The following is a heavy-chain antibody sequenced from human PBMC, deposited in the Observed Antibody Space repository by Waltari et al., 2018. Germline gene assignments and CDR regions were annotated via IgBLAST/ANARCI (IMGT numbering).Heavy chain of an antibody. CDR1: GGSISSYY. J-gene: IGHJ5*02. D-gene: IGHD3-22*01. CDR3: ARGYYYDSSGYPRFGP. CDR2: IYYRGST. V-gene: IGHV4-59*01. Sequence: QVQLQESGPGLVKPSETLSLTCTVSGGSISSYYWSWIRQPPGKGLEWIGYIYYRGSTNYNPSLKSRVTISVDTSKNQFSLKLSSVTAADTAVYYCARGYYYDSSGYPRFGPWGQGTLVTVSS.